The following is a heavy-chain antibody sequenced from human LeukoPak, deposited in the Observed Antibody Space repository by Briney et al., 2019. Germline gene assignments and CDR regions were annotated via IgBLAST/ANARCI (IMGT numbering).Heavy chain of an antibody. CDR2: ISSSGSTI. V-gene: IGHV3-11*01. D-gene: IGHD1-26*01. CDR3: ARSWELQDWFDP. J-gene: IGHJ5*02. Sequence: GGSLRLSCAASGFTFSDYYMSWIRQAPGKGLEWVSYISSSGSTIYYADSVKGRFTISRDNAKNSLYLQMNSLRAEDTAVNYCARSWELQDWFDPWGQGTLVTVSS. CDR1: GFTFSDYY.